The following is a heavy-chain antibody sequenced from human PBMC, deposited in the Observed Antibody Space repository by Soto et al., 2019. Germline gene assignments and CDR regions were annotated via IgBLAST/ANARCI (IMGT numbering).Heavy chain of an antibody. Sequence: SETLSLTCTVSGGSISSGGYYWSWIRQHPGKGLEWIGYIYYSGSTYYSPSLKSRVTISVDTSKNQFSLKLSSVTAADTAVYYCARVYGDYENRYFDYWGQGTLVTVSS. J-gene: IGHJ4*02. CDR1: GGSISSGGYY. CDR3: ARVYGDYENRYFDY. CDR2: IYYSGST. D-gene: IGHD4-17*01. V-gene: IGHV4-31*03.